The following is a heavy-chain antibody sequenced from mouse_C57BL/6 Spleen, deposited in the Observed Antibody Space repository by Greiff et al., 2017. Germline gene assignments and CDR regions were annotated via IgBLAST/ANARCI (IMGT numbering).Heavy chain of an antibody. V-gene: IGHV1-19*01. CDR3: ARGYYGSSYVFFDY. D-gene: IGHD1-1*01. CDR2: INPYNGGT. Sequence: EVKLVESGPVLVKPGASVKMSCKASGYTFTDYYMNWVKQSHGKSLEWIGVINPYNGGTSYNQKFKGKATLTVDKSSSTAYMELNSLTSEDSAVYYCARGYYGSSYVFFDYWGQGTTLTVSS. J-gene: IGHJ2*01. CDR1: GYTFTDYY.